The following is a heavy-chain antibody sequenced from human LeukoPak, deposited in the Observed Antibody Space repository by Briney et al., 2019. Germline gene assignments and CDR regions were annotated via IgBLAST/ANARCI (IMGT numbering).Heavy chain of an antibody. CDR2: INHSGST. V-gene: IGHV4-34*01. CDR3: ARAGILRAPLY. Sequence: SETLSLTCAVYGGSFSGYYWSWIRQPPGKGLEWIGEINHSGSTNYNPSLKSRVTISVDTPKNQFSLKLSSVTAADTAVYYCARAGILRAPLYWGQGTLVTVSS. D-gene: IGHD6-13*01. J-gene: IGHJ4*02. CDR1: GGSFSGYY.